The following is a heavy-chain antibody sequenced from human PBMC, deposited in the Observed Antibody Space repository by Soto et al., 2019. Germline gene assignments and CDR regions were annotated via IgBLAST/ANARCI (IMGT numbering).Heavy chain of an antibody. J-gene: IGHJ5*02. CDR2: INHSGST. V-gene: IGHV4-34*01. D-gene: IGHD6-13*01. CDR3: ARGPYSSSWYDWFDP. CDR1: GGSFSGYY. Sequence: PSETLSLTCAVYGGSFSGYYWSWIRQPPGKGLEWIGEINHSGSTNYNPSLKSRVTISVDTSKNQSSLKLSSVTAADTAVYYCARGPYSSSWYDWFDPWGQGTLVTVSS.